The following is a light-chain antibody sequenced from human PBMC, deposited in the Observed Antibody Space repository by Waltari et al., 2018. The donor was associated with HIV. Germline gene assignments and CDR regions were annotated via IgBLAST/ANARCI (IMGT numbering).Light chain of an antibody. CDR1: QSVSSY. J-gene: IGKJ2*01. Sequence: EIVLTQSPATLSLSPGERATLSCRASQSVSSYLAWYQQKPGQAPRLLVYDAFNTATGIPARFSGSGSGTDFTLTISSLEPEDFAVYYCQQRSNWPHTFGQWTKLEIK. CDR3: QQRSNWPHT. V-gene: IGKV3-11*01. CDR2: DAF.